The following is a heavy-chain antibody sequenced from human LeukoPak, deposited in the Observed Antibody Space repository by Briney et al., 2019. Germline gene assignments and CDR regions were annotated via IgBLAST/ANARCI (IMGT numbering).Heavy chain of an antibody. D-gene: IGHD6-19*01. Sequence: GGSLRLSCAASGFTFSSYAMSWVRQAPGKGLEWASAISGSGGSTYYADSVKGRFTISRDNSKNTLYLQMNSLRAEDTAVYYCAVRSGWPIDYWGQGTLVTVSS. CDR1: GFTFSSYA. CDR2: ISGSGGST. J-gene: IGHJ4*02. CDR3: AVRSGWPIDY. V-gene: IGHV3-23*01.